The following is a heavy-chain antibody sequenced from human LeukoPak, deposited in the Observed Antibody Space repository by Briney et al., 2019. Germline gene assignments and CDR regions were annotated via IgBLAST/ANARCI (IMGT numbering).Heavy chain of an antibody. J-gene: IGHJ6*04. CDR1: GFTFSSYW. Sequence: GSLRLSCAASGFTFSSYWMSWVRQAPGKGLEWIGEINHSGSTNYNPSLKSRVTISVDTSKNQFSLKLSSVTAADTAVYYCARLPQVVPAATPPSDYGMDVWGKGTTVTVSS. CDR2: INHSGST. CDR3: ARLPQVVPAATPPSDYGMDV. D-gene: IGHD2-2*01. V-gene: IGHV4-34*01.